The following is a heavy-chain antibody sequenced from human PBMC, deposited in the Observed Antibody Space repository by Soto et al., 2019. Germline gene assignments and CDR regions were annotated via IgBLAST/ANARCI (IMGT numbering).Heavy chain of an antibody. CDR2: INHSGST. CDR3: ARGRCSGGSCYSHYYYYYMDV. Sequence: LSLTCAVYGGSFSGYYWSWIRQPPGKGLEWFGEINHSGSTNYNPSLKSRVTISVDTSKNQFSLKLSSVTAADTAVYYCARGRCSGGSCYSHYYYYYMDVWGKGTTVTVSS. J-gene: IGHJ6*03. CDR1: GGSFSGYY. V-gene: IGHV4-34*01. D-gene: IGHD2-15*01.